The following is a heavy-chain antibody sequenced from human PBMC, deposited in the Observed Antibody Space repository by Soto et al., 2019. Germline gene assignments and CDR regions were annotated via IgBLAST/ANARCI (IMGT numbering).Heavy chain of an antibody. Sequence: GGSLRLSCAASGFTFSSYSMNWVRQAPGKGLEWVSSISSSSSYIYYADSVKGRFTISRDNAKNSLYLQMNSLRAEDTAVYYCARATLDGSSSWYSFAQPAYGPFDPWGQGTLVTVSS. J-gene: IGHJ5*02. V-gene: IGHV3-21*01. CDR3: ARATLDGSSSWYSFAQPAYGPFDP. CDR1: GFTFSSYS. D-gene: IGHD6-13*01. CDR2: ISSSSSYI.